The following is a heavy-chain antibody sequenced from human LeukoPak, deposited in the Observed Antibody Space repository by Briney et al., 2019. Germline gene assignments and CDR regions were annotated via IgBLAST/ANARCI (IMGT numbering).Heavy chain of an antibody. CDR1: GFTFSSYA. CDR2: ISSSGSTI. V-gene: IGHV3-48*03. J-gene: IGHJ4*02. CDR3: ARVQAVAGFHFDY. Sequence: GGSLRLSCAASGFTFSSYAMSWVRQAPGKGLEWVSYISSSGSTIYYADSVKGRFTISRDNAKNSLYLQMNSLRAEDTAVYYCARVQAVAGFHFDYWGQGTLVTVSS. D-gene: IGHD6-19*01.